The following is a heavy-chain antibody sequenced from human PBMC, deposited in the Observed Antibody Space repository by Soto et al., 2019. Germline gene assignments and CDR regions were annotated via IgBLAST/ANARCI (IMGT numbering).Heavy chain of an antibody. D-gene: IGHD2-15*01. V-gene: IGHV3-7*01. CDR1: GFTFSSYW. CDR2: IKQDGSEK. J-gene: IGHJ6*02. CDR3: ARDHVVAATWGRYYYYGMDV. Sequence: VSLRLSCAASGFTFSSYWMSWVRQAPGKGLEWVANIKQDGSEKYYVDSVKGRFTISRDNAKNPLYLQMNSLRAEDTAVYYCARDHVVAATWGRYYYYGMDVWGQGTTVTVSS.